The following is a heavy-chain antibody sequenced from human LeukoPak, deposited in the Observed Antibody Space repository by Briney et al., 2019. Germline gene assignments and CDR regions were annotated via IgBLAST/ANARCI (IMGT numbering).Heavy chain of an antibody. D-gene: IGHD3-3*01. CDR2: ISGSGGST. V-gene: IGHV3-23*01. CDR3: AKDPGFWSGYYNTYFDY. CDR1: GFTFSSYA. Sequence: PGGSLRLSCAASGFTFSSYAMSWVRQAPGKGLEWVSAISGSGGSTYYADSVKGRFTISRDNSKNTLYLQMNSLRAEDTAVYYCAKDPGFWSGYYNTYFDYWGQGTLVTVSS. J-gene: IGHJ4*02.